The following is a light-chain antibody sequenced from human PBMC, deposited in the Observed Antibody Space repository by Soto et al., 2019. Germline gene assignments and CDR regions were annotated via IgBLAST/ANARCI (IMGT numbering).Light chain of an antibody. CDR1: QSISSW. V-gene: IGKV1-5*01. CDR3: QQYNSYPRT. CDR2: DAS. Sequence: DIQMTQSPSTLSASVGDRVTITCRASQSISSWVAWYQQKPGKVPKLLIYDASTLESGVPSRFSGSGSGTDFTLTISSLQPDDFATYYCQQYNSYPRTFGQGTKLEI. J-gene: IGKJ1*01.